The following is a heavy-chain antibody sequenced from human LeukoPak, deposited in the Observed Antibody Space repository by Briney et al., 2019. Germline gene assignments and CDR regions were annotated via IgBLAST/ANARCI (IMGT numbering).Heavy chain of an antibody. V-gene: IGHV3-23*01. J-gene: IGHJ4*02. CDR1: GFTFSSYG. D-gene: IGHD2-21*02. CDR2: ISGRGGRT. CDR3: ARPACGGDCYSDYFDC. Sequence: GGSLRLSCAAPGFTFSSYGMSWVRHAPGKGLEWGSAISGRGGRTYSADSVKGRFTISRENSKNTLYLQMNSLRAEDTAVYYCARPACGGDCYSDYFDCWGRGTLVSVSS.